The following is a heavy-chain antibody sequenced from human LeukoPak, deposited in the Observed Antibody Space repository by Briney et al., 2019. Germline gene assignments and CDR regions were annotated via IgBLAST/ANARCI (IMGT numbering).Heavy chain of an antibody. D-gene: IGHD6-13*01. V-gene: IGHV4-39*07. Sequence: KPSETLSLTCTVSGGSISSYYWSWIRQPPGKGLEWIGSIYYSGSTYYNPSLKSRVTISVDTSKNQFSLKLSSVTAADTAVYYCARTARIAAAGTGSAFDIWGQGTMVTVSS. CDR3: ARTARIAAAGTGSAFDI. CDR1: GGSISSYY. J-gene: IGHJ3*02. CDR2: IYYSGST.